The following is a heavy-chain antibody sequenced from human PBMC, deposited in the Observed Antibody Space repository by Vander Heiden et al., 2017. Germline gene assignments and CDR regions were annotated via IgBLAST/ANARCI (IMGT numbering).Heavy chain of an antibody. Sequence: QVQLQESGPGLVKPSETLSLTCTVSGGSISSYYWSWIRQPPGKGPEWIGYVHYSGSTKYNPSRKSRLTISVDTSKNQVSMKLSSVTAAETAVYYCAIHVGTYTINDAFDIWGQGTIVTVSS. CDR3: AIHVGTYTINDAFDI. V-gene: IGHV4-59*08. CDR1: GGSISSYY. D-gene: IGHD3-9*01. J-gene: IGHJ3*02. CDR2: VHYSGST.